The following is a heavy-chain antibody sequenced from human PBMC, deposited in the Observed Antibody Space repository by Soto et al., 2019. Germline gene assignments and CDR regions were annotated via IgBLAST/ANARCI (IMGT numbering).Heavy chain of an antibody. CDR3: AKENYDYIWGSYRYTGFGYFDY. J-gene: IGHJ4*02. CDR2: ISGSGGST. V-gene: IGHV3-23*01. CDR1: GFTFSSDA. D-gene: IGHD3-16*02. Sequence: EVQLLESGGGLVQPGGSLRLSCAAPGFTFSSDAMSWVRQAPGKGLEWVSTISGSGGSTYYADSVKGRFTISRDNSKNTLYLQMNSLRAEDTAVYYCAKENYDYIWGSYRYTGFGYFDYWGQGTLVTVSS.